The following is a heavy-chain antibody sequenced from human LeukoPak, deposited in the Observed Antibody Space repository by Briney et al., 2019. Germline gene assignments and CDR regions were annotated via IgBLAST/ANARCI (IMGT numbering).Heavy chain of an antibody. CDR3: ARDRDGTGNYPLDY. D-gene: IGHD3-10*01. CDR2: IYSGGDT. Sequence: GGSLRLSCAASGFTVSSYYMSWVRQAPGKGLEWVSVIYSGGDTFHADSVKGRFTISRDNSKNTLYLQMNSLRADDTAVYYCARDRDGTGNYPLDYWGQGTLVIVSS. CDR1: GFTVSSYY. J-gene: IGHJ4*02. V-gene: IGHV3-53*01.